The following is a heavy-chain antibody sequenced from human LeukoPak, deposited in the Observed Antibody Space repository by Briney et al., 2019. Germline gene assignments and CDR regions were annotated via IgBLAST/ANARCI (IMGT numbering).Heavy chain of an antibody. CDR3: ARDGSGGAFDI. V-gene: IGHV3-30-3*01. D-gene: IGHD2-15*01. CDR1: GFTFSSYW. J-gene: IGHJ3*02. Sequence: GGSLRLSCAASGFTFSSYWMTWVRQAPGKGLEWVAVISYDGSNKYYADSVKGRFTISRDNSKNTLYLQMNSLRAEDTAVYYCARDGSGGAFDIWGQGTMVTVSS. CDR2: ISYDGSNK.